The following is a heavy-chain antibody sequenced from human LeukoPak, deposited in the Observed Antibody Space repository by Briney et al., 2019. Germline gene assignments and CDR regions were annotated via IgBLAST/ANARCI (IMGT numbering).Heavy chain of an antibody. V-gene: IGHV1-8*01. J-gene: IGHJ3*02. CDR2: MNPNSGNT. Sequence: GASVKVSCKASGYTFTSYDINWVRQATGQGLEWMGWMNPNSGNTGYAQKFQGRVTMTRNTSISTAYMELSSLRSEDTAVYYCARGGVVTPEDAFDIWGQGTMVTVSS. D-gene: IGHD2-21*02. CDR1: GYTFTSYD. CDR3: ARGGVVTPEDAFDI.